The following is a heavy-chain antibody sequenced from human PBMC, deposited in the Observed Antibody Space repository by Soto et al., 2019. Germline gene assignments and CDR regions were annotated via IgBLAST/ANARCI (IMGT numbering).Heavy chain of an antibody. CDR2: ISSSSSTI. CDR1: GFTFGSYS. D-gene: IGHD2-2*01. Sequence: GGSLRLSCAASGFTFGSYSMNWVRQAPGKGLEWVSYISSSSSTIYYADSVKGRFTISRDNAKNSLYLQMNSLRDEDTAVYYCARESAALNWFDPWGQGTLVTAPQ. V-gene: IGHV3-48*02. CDR3: ARESAALNWFDP. J-gene: IGHJ5*02.